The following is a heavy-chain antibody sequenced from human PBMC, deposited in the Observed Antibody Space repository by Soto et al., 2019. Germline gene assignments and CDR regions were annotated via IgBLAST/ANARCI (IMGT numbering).Heavy chain of an antibody. Sequence: SGPTLVNPTQTLTLTCTFSGFSLITSGMFVSWIRQPPGKALEWLALIDWDDDKYYSTSLKTRLTISKDTSKNQVVLTMTNMDPVDTATYYCARITRSVSTNYGMDVWGQGTTVTVS. J-gene: IGHJ6*02. CDR3: ARITRSVSTNYGMDV. D-gene: IGHD6-25*01. V-gene: IGHV2-70*01. CDR1: GFSLITSGMF. CDR2: IDWDDDK.